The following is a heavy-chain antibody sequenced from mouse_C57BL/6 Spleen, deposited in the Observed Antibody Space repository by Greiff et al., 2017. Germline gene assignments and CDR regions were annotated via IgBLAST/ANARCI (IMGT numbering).Heavy chain of an antibody. Sequence: EVQLVESGGGLVQPGGSLSLSCAASGFTFTDYYMSWVRQPPGKALEWLGFISNKANGYTTEYSAAVKGRFTISRDNSQSILYLQMNAQGAEDSATYYCARYYSNDGDYWGQGTTLTVSS. D-gene: IGHD2-12*01. CDR3: ARYYSNDGDY. CDR1: GFTFTDYY. V-gene: IGHV7-3*01. CDR2: ISNKANGYTT. J-gene: IGHJ2*01.